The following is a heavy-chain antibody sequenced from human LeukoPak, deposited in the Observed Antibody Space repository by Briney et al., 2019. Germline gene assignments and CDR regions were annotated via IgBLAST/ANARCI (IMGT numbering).Heavy chain of an antibody. V-gene: IGHV4-31*03. CDR1: GVSISSAGYF. D-gene: IGHD2-21*02. J-gene: IGHJ4*01. Sequence: SQTLSLTCTVSGVSISSAGYFWTWIRQHSGKGLEWIGYIHHSGRTSYNPSLKSRLTISADTSKNQFSLKLNSVTAADTAVYYCASNFHGDPVTYYLDYWGHGTLVTVSS. CDR3: ASNFHGDPVTYYLDY. CDR2: IHHSGRT.